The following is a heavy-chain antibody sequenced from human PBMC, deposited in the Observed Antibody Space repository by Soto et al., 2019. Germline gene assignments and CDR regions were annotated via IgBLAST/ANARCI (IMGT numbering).Heavy chain of an antibody. V-gene: IGHV3-30-3*01. CDR1: GFAFSDYA. CDR2: ISYNDGNMK. CDR3: ARNPPGPVDFDV. J-gene: IGHJ4*02. Sequence: SLSLSCAASGFAFSDYALHWVRQVPGKGLEWVAVISYNDGNMKYYADSVKGRFTISRDNSRRILYLQTNSLRPEDTAVYYCARNPPGPVDFDVWGPGTLVTVSS.